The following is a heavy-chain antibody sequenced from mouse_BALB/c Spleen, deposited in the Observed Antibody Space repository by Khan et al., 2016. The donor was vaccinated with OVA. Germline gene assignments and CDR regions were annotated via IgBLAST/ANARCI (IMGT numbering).Heavy chain of an antibody. J-gene: IGHJ3*01. Sequence: EVQLQESGPSLVKPSQTLSLTCSVTGDSITNGYSNWIRKFPGNELEYMGYISYSGSTYYNPSLKSRISITRDTSKNQYHLQLNSVTTEDTATYYCARGNFPFTDWGQGTLVTVSA. CDR3: ARGNFPFTD. V-gene: IGHV3-8*02. CDR2: ISYSGST. CDR1: GDSITNGY.